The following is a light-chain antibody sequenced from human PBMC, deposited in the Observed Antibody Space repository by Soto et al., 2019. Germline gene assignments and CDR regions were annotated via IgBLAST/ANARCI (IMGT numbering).Light chain of an antibody. J-gene: IGKJ2*01. CDR3: QQYNNWPPLYT. CDR1: QSVNNN. Sequence: EIVMTQSPATLSVSPGERATLSCRASQSVNNNLAWYQQKPGQAPRLLMYDASTRATGIPARFSGSGSGTEFTLTISSLQSEDFAVYYCQQYNNWPPLYTFGQGTKLEI. V-gene: IGKV3-15*01. CDR2: DAS.